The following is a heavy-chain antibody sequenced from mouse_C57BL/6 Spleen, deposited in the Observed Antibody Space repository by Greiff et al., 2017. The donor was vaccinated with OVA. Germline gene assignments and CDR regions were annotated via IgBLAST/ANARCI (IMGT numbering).Heavy chain of an antibody. CDR3: ATVYDGRSPDYAMDY. Sequence: VQLQQSGAELVRPGASVKLSCTASGFTITDYYMNWVKQRPEQGLEWIGRIDPEDGDTEYAPKFQGKATMTAGTSSNTSYLQLSILTTEDTAVYYWATVYDGRSPDYAMDYWGQGTSVTVSS. V-gene: IGHV14-1*01. CDR2: IDPEDGDT. J-gene: IGHJ4*01. D-gene: IGHD1-1*01. CDR1: GFTITDYY.